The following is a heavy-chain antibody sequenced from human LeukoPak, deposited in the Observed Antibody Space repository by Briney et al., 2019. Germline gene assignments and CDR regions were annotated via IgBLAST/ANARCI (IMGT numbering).Heavy chain of an antibody. CDR1: GFTFSSYE. CDR3: ARDGRIAAAGTPEDY. CDR2: ISSSGSTI. D-gene: IGHD6-13*01. Sequence: PGGSLRLSCAASGFTFSSYEMNWVRQAPGKGLEWVSYISSSGSTIYYADSVKGRFTISRDNAKNSLYLQMNSLRAEDTAVYYCARDGRIAAAGTPEDYWGQGTLVTVSS. V-gene: IGHV3-48*03. J-gene: IGHJ4*02.